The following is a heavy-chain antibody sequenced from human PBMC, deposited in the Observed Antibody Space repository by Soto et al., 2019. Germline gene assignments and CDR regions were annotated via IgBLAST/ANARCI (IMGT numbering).Heavy chain of an antibody. CDR2: IYPGDSDT. CDR1: GYSFTSYW. J-gene: IGHJ4*02. CDR3: ARLADIVVVPAALDY. V-gene: IGHV5-51*01. Sequence: GESLKISCKGSGYSFTSYWIGWVRQMPGKGLEWMGIIYPGDSDTRYSPSFQGQVTISADKSISTAYLQWSSLKASGTAMYYCARLADIVVVPAALDYWGQGTLVTVSS. D-gene: IGHD2-2*01.